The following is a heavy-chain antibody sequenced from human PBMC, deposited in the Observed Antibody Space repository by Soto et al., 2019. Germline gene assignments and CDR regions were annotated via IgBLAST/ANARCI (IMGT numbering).Heavy chain of an antibody. D-gene: IGHD3-16*01. J-gene: IGHJ4*02. Sequence: ASVKVSCKASGGTFSSHAISWVRQAPGQGLEWMGWIIAVNGNTKYAQKFQGRVTITRDTSASTAYMELSSLRSEDTAAYYCARAERIMITFGGIYYFDYWGQGALVTVSS. CDR1: GGTFSSHA. CDR2: IIAVNGNT. CDR3: ARAERIMITFGGIYYFDY. V-gene: IGHV1-3*01.